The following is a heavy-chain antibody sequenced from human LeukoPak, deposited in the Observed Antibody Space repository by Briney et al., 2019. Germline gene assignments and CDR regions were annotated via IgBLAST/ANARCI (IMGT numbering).Heavy chain of an antibody. Sequence: PGGSLRLSCAASGFTFSSYAMSWVRQAPGKGLEWVSAISGSGGSTYYADSVKGRFTISRDNSKNTLYLQMNSLRAEDTAVYYCAQRRSSSSGYYMDVWGKGTTVTVSS. CDR3: AQRRSSSSGYYMDV. D-gene: IGHD6-6*01. CDR2: ISGSGGST. CDR1: GFTFSSYA. J-gene: IGHJ6*03. V-gene: IGHV3-23*01.